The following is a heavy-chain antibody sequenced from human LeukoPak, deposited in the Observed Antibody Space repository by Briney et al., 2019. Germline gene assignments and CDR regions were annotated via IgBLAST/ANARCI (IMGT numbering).Heavy chain of an antibody. CDR2: IYDSGST. V-gene: IGHV4-59*01. CDR1: GDSINNNY. CDR3: ATCRDEFGDYGFTS. D-gene: IGHD4-17*01. Sequence: SETLSLTCTVSGDSINNNYRSWIRQPPGKGLEWIGYIYDSGSTKHNPSLKSRVTFSVDTSKNLFSLKLTSLTAADTAVYYCATCRDEFGDYGFTSWGQGTLVTVSS. J-gene: IGHJ5*02.